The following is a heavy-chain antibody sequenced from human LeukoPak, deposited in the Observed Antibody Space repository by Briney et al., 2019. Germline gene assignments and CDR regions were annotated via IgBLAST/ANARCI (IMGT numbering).Heavy chain of an antibody. Sequence: GGSLRLSCAASGFTFSSYEMNWVRQAPGKGLEWVSYISSSGSTIYYADSVQGRFTISRDNSKNTLYLQMNSLRAEDTAVYYCARGWREVNYWGQGTLVTVSS. CDR1: GFTFSSYE. V-gene: IGHV3-48*03. CDR2: ISSSGSTI. J-gene: IGHJ4*02. D-gene: IGHD1-26*01. CDR3: ARGWREVNY.